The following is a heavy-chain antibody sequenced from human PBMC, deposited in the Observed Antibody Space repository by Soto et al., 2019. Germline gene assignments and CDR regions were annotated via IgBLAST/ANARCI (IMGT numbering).Heavy chain of an antibody. V-gene: IGHV4-61*01. CDR3: AHSPGFYLLDS. CDR2: IYYSGST. CDR1: GGSVSSGSYY. Sequence: SETLSLTCTVSGGSVSSGSYYWSWIRQPPGKGLEWIGYIYYSGSTNYNPSLKSRVTISVDTSKNQFSLRLSSVTAADTAIYYCAHSPGFYLLDSWGRGALVTVSS. D-gene: IGHD2-15*01. J-gene: IGHJ4*02.